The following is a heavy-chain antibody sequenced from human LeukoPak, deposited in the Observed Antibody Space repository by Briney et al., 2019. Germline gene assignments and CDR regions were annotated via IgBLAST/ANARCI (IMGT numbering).Heavy chain of an antibody. CDR3: AKDYFSSSGSHVDY. CDR1: GFTFSSYA. D-gene: IGHD3-22*01. Sequence: SGGSLRLSCAASGFTFSSYAMHWVRQAPGKGLEWVAVISYDGSNKYYADSVKGRFTISRDNSKNTLYLQMNSLRAEDTAVYYCAKDYFSSSGSHVDYWGQGTLVTVSS. J-gene: IGHJ4*02. CDR2: ISYDGSNK. V-gene: IGHV3-30-3*01.